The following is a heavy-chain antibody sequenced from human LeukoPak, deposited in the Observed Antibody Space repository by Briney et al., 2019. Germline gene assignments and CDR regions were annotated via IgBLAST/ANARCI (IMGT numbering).Heavy chain of an antibody. D-gene: IGHD5-18*01. V-gene: IGHV3-48*01. J-gene: IGHJ5*02. CDR2: ISSSSSTI. CDR3: AKDQEYSYGPYWFDP. Sequence: GGSLTLSCAASGVTFSSYSMNWVRQAPGKGLEWVSYISSSSSTIYYADSVKGRFTISRDNSKNTLYLQMNSLRAEDTAVYYCAKDQEYSYGPYWFDPWGQGTLVTVSS. CDR1: GVTFSSYS.